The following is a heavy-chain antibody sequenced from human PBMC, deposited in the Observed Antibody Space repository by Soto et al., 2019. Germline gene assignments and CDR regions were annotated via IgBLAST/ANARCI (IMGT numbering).Heavy chain of an antibody. CDR3: ARLTLGVGAGGFDY. V-gene: IGHV2-26*03. D-gene: IGHD1-26*01. CDR1: GFSLTTVRMG. J-gene: IGHJ4*02. CDR2: IFSNDEK. Sequence: QVTLKESGPVLVKPTETLTLTCTISGFSLTTVRMGVNWIRQPPGKALEWLAHIFSNDEKSYSTSLKSRLTISKDISKSQVVLTMTNMDPVDTATYYCARLTLGVGAGGFDYWGQGTLVTVSS.